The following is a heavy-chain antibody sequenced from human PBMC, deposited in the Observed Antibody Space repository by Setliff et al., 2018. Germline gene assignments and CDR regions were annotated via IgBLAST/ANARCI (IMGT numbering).Heavy chain of an antibody. J-gene: IGHJ4*02. CDR2: ISSSSSTI. Sequence: TGGSLRLSCAASGFTLSSYSMNWVRQAQGKGLEWVSYISSSSSTIYYADSVKGRFTISRDNAKNSLYLQMNSLRAEDTAVYYCARDRGSGSYFLRYFDYWGQGTLVTVSA. V-gene: IGHV3-48*01. CDR1: GFTLSSYS. D-gene: IGHD1-26*01. CDR3: ARDRGSGSYFLRYFDY.